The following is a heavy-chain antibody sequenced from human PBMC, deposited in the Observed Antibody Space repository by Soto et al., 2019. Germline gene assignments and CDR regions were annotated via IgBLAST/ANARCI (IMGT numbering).Heavy chain of an antibody. Sequence: QVLLVQSGAEVKKPGSSVKVSCKLSGATFSSYAMSWVRQAPGQGLEWIGGIIPFFGTQNYAQKFQGRVTITADTSTATSSMEISSIRSDDTAVYYCARDKGAYYSHLVYWGQGTLVTVSS. CDR1: GATFSSYA. CDR2: IIPFFGTQ. V-gene: IGHV1-69*06. J-gene: IGHJ4*02. D-gene: IGHD3-22*01. CDR3: ARDKGAYYSHLVY.